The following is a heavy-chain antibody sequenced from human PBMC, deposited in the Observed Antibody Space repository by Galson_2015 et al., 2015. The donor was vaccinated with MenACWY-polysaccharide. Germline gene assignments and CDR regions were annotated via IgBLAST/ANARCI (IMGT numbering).Heavy chain of an antibody. CDR2: TYYRYKWNN. CDR3: AREPKQLPAPYSYYFFMDV. J-gene: IGHJ6*03. CDR1: GDSVSSDSAA. Sequence: CAISGDSVSSDSAAWNWIREPPSRGLEWLGRTYYRYKWNNDYAVSVKSRITITPDTSNNQVSLQLLSLTPEDTGVYFCAREPKQLPAPYSYYFFMDVWGKGTAVTVSS. D-gene: IGHD2-2*01. V-gene: IGHV6-1*01.